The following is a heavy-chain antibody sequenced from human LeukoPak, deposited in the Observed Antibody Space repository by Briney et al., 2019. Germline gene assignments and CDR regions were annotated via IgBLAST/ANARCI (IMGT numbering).Heavy chain of an antibody. Sequence: PGGSLRLSCAASGFNFFIYAVHWVRQAPGKGLEWVAVISYDGSDKYSADSVKGRFTISRDNSKNTLYLQMNSLRPEDTAVYYCARDSPTKYCSSTSCYRVDFDYWGQGTLVTVSS. CDR3: ARDSPTKYCSSTSCYRVDFDY. CDR2: ISYDGSDK. D-gene: IGHD2-2*01. J-gene: IGHJ4*02. CDR1: GFNFFIYA. V-gene: IGHV3-30-3*01.